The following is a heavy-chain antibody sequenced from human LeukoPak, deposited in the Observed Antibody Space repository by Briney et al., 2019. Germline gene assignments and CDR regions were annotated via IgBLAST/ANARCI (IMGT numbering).Heavy chain of an antibody. CDR1: GGSFSGYY. D-gene: IGHD3-22*01. CDR2: INHSGST. J-gene: IGHJ4*02. V-gene: IGHV4-34*01. Sequence: PSETLSLTCAVYGGSFSGYYWSWIRQPPGKGLEWIGEINHSGSTNYNPSLKSRVTISVDTSKNQFSLKLSSVTAADTAVYYCARLNYDSSGIDYWGQGTLVTVSS. CDR3: ARLNYDSSGIDY.